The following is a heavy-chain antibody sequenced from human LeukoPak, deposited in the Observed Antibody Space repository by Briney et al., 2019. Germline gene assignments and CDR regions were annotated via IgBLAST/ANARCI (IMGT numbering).Heavy chain of an antibody. Sequence: PSETLSLTCTVSGGSIRSSYYYWGWIRQPPGKGLEWIGSIYDSGSTYYNPSLKSRVTISVDTSKNQFSLKLNSVTAADTAVYYCARRAVVPAVGYYYGMDVWGQGTTVTVSS. V-gene: IGHV4-39*01. CDR2: IYDSGST. CDR3: ARRAVVPAVGYYYGMDV. D-gene: IGHD2-2*01. J-gene: IGHJ6*02. CDR1: GGSIRSSYYY.